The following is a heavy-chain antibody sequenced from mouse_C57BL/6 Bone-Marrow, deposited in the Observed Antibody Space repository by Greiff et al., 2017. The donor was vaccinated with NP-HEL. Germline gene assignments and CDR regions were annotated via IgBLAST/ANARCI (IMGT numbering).Heavy chain of an antibody. CDR2: IDPETGGT. V-gene: IGHV1-15*01. Sequence: VKLQQSGAELVRPGASVTLSCKASGYTFTDYEMHWVKQTPVHGLEWIGAIDPETGGTAYNQKFKGKAILTADKSSSTAYMELRSLTSEDSAVYYCTRCDYGPSSYWYFDVWGTGTTVTVSS. CDR3: TRCDYGPSSYWYFDV. J-gene: IGHJ1*03. D-gene: IGHD2-4*01. CDR1: GYTFTDYE.